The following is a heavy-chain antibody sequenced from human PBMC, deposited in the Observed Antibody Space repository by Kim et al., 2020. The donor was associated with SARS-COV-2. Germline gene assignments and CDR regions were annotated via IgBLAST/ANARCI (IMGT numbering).Heavy chain of an antibody. CDR3: AKTTRRHGDYSMGTIDY. D-gene: IGHD4-17*01. J-gene: IGHJ4*02. CDR1: GFTFSSYA. CDR2: IYSGGSST. Sequence: GGSLRLSCAASGFTFSSYAMSWVRQAPGKGLEWVSVIYSGGSSTYYADSVKGRFTISRDNSKNTLYLQMNSLRAEDTAVYYCAKTTRRHGDYSMGTIDYWGQGTLVTVSS. V-gene: IGHV3-23*03.